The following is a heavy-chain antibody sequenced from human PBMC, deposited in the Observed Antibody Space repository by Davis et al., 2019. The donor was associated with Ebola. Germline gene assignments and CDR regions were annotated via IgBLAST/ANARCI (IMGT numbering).Heavy chain of an antibody. CDR3: AREPAAQYYYGSGSYGFYYYGMDV. D-gene: IGHD3-10*01. CDR1: GFTFSSYG. CDR2: INSDGSST. J-gene: IGHJ6*02. V-gene: IGHV3-74*01. Sequence: GESLKISCAASGFTFSSYGMHWVRQAPGKGLVWVSRINSDGSSTSYADSVKGRFTISRDNAKNTLYLQMNSLRAEDTAVYYCAREPAAQYYYGSGSYGFYYYGMDVWGQGTTVTVSS.